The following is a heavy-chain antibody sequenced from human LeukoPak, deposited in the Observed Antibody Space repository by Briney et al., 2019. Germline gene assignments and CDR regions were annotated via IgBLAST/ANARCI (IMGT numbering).Heavy chain of an antibody. CDR2: MYYSENT. CDR1: GDSISGKTYS. J-gene: IGHJ4*02. V-gene: IGHV4-39*01. CDR3: VRYRSGSNRFDY. Sequence: SETLSLTCTVSGDSISGKTYSWGWVRQPPGKGLEWIGYMYYSENTYYNPSLKSRVTISVDTSRIQFSLKLSPVTAADPAVYYCVRYRSGSNRFDYWGQGTLVTVSS. D-gene: IGHD6-19*01.